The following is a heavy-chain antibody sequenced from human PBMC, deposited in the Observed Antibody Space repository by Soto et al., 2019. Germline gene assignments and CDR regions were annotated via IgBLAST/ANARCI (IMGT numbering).Heavy chain of an antibody. D-gene: IGHD5-18*01. CDR1: GFTFSSYA. CDR2: ISGSGGST. Sequence: GGSLRLSCAAPGFTFSSYAMSWVRQAPGKGLEWVSAISGSGGSTYYADSVKGRFTISRDNSKNTLYLQMNSLRAEDTAVYYCAKDYFQSGIQLWLVYYYYGMDVWGQGTTVTVSS. CDR3: AKDYFQSGIQLWLVYYYYGMDV. V-gene: IGHV3-23*01. J-gene: IGHJ6*02.